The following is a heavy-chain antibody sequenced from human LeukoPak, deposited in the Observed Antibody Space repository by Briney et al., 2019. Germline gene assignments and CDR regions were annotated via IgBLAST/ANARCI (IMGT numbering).Heavy chain of an antibody. Sequence: SETLSLTCTVSGGSISSYYWSWLRQPPGKGLEWIGEINHSGSTNYNPSLKSRVTISVDTSKNQFSLKLSSVTAADTAVYYCARGRWDYVWGSYRYWFDPWGQGTLVTVSS. D-gene: IGHD3-16*02. CDR1: GGSISSYY. CDR3: ARGRWDYVWGSYRYWFDP. CDR2: INHSGST. J-gene: IGHJ5*02. V-gene: IGHV4-34*01.